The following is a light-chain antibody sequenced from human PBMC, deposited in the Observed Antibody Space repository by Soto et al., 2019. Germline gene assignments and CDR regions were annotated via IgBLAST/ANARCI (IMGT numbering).Light chain of an antibody. J-gene: IGLJ2*01. CDR1: SSDVGGYNY. CDR2: EVS. CDR3: SSYISGSSHVV. Sequence: QSVLTQPASVSGSPGQSITISCTGTSSDVGGYNYVSWYQQHPGKAPKLMIYEVSNRPSGVSNRFSGSKSGNTASLIISGLQAEDEAEYYCSSYISGSSHVVFGGGTQLTVL. V-gene: IGLV2-14*01.